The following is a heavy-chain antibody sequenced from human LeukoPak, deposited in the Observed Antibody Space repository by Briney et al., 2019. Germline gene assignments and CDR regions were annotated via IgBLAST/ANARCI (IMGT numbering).Heavy chain of an antibody. CDR3: ARDEEGDLYYYYMDV. CDR1: GFTLSSYW. CDR2: IKSDGTKT. Sequence: PGMSLRLSCAASGFTLSSYWMHWVRQTPGKGLVWVSRIKSDGTKTNYADSVKGRFTVSRDNAKTTLYLQMNSLRAEDTAVYYCARDEEGDLYYYYMDVWGKGTTVIVSS. D-gene: IGHD2-21*02. V-gene: IGHV3-74*01. J-gene: IGHJ6*03.